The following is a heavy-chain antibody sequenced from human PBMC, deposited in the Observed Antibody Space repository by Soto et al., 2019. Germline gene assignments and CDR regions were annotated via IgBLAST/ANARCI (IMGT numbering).Heavy chain of an antibody. CDR1: GFTFSSYA. D-gene: IGHD2-2*02. V-gene: IGHV3-30-3*01. CDR3: AREDRDIVVVPAAILPDY. Sequence: QVQLVESGGGVVQPGRSQRLSCAASGFTFSSYAMHWVRQAPGKGLEWVAVISFDGSNKYYADSVKGRFTISRDNSKNTLYLQMNSLRAEDTAVYYCAREDRDIVVVPAAILPDYWGQGTLVTVSS. CDR2: ISFDGSNK. J-gene: IGHJ4*02.